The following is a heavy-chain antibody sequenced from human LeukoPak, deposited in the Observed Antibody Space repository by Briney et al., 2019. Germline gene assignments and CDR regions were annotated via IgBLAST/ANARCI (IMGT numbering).Heavy chain of an antibody. D-gene: IGHD3-16*02. CDR3: ARKEYVWGSYRFANWFDP. Sequence: PETLSLTCTVSGGSISSYYWSWIRQTPGGGLEWNGEINHSGSTNYNPSIKSRVTISVDTSKDQFSLKLSSVTAADTAVYYCARKEYVWGSYRFANWFDPWGQGTLVTVSS. V-gene: IGHV4-34*01. CDR2: INHSGST. J-gene: IGHJ5*02. CDR1: GGSISSYY.